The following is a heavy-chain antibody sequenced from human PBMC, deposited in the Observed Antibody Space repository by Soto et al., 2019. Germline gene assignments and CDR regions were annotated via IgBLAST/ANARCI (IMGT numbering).Heavy chain of an antibody. V-gene: IGHV3-48*02. Sequence: GWSLRLSCAVSGFTLTTYSMNWVRQAPGKGLEWISFINKNGFTIYYADSVKGRFTISRDYAKNSLYLQMDSLRHEDTAVYYCARGAVTGTSLFDYWGLGTLVTVSS. D-gene: IGHD6-19*01. J-gene: IGHJ4*02. CDR1: GFTLTTYS. CDR3: ARGAVTGTSLFDY. CDR2: INKNGFTI.